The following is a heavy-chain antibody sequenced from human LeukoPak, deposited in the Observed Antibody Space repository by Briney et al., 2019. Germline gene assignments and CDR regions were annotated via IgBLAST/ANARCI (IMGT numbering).Heavy chain of an antibody. J-gene: IGHJ4*02. D-gene: IGHD3-22*01. V-gene: IGHV3-43*02. CDR1: GFTFDDYA. CDR2: ISGDGGST. CDR3: AKDRHDSSGYSDY. Sequence: GGSLRLSCAASGFTFDDYAMHWVRQAPAKGLEWVSLISGDGGSTYYADSVKGRFTISRDNSKNSLYLQMNSLRTDETALHYCAKDRHDSSGYSDYWGQGTLVTVSS.